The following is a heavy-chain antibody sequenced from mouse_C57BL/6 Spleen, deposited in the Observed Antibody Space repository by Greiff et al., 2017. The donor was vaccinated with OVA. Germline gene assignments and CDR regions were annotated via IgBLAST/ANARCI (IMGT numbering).Heavy chain of an antibody. CDR1: GYAFSSYW. D-gene: IGHD1-1*01. CDR3: AREGTVVDYYAMDY. J-gene: IGHJ4*01. V-gene: IGHV1-80*01. CDR2: IYPGDGDT. Sequence: VKLQESGAELVKPGASVKISCKASGYAFSSYWMNWVKQRPGKGLEWIGQIYPGDGDTNYNGKFKGKATLTADKSSSTAYMQLSSLTSEDSAVYVCAREGTVVDYYAMDYWGQGTSVTVSS.